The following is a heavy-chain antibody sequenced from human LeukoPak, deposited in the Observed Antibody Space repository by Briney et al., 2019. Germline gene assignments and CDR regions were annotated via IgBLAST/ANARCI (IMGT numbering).Heavy chain of an antibody. CDR3: ARDGVLGGLFVWDY. CDR2: INHSGST. Sequence: SSETLSLTCAVSGGSFSGYYWSWIRQPPGKGLEWIGQINHSGSTNYNPSLKSRVTISVDTSKNQFSLKLSSVTAADTAVYYCARDGVLGGLFVWDYWGQGTLVTVSS. CDR1: GGSFSGYY. J-gene: IGHJ4*02. D-gene: IGHD3-16*01. V-gene: IGHV4-34*01.